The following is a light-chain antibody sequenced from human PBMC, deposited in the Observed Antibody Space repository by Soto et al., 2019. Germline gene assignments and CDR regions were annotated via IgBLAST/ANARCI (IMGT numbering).Light chain of an antibody. Sequence: EIVLAQSPATLSLSPGERATLSCRASQSVSNNYLAWYQQKSGQAPRLLIYEASSRATDIPDRFSGSVSGTDFTLTINRLEPEDFAVYYCQQYAGSPFTFGQGTNVEIK. V-gene: IGKV3-20*01. J-gene: IGKJ2*01. CDR2: EAS. CDR3: QQYAGSPFT. CDR1: QSVSNNY.